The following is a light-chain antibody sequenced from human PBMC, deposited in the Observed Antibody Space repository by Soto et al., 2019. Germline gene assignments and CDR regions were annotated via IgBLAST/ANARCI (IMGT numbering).Light chain of an antibody. J-gene: IGLJ1*01. V-gene: IGLV2-14*03. CDR3: TSYTTSNTRQIV. CDR1: SSDVGGYNY. Sequence: QSALTQPTSESGSPGQSVTISCTGTSSDVGGYNYVSWYQHHPGKAPKFMIYDVSNRPSGVSNRFSGSKSGNTASLTTSGLQAEDEAYYYCTSYTTSNTRQIVFGTGTKVTVL. CDR2: DVS.